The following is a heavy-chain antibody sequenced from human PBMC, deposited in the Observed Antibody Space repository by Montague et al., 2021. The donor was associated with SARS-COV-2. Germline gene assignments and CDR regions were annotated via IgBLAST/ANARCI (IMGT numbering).Heavy chain of an antibody. CDR2: ISDSGST. V-gene: IGHV4-59*08. Sequence: SETLSLTCAISGGSFSNYYWSWFRQPPGKGLEWIGYISDSGSTNYNPSLTSRATMSVDTSKNQFSLKVNSVTAADTAVYYCARHFCATLPAVYWGQGTLVTVSS. J-gene: IGHJ4*02. CDR1: GGSFSNYY. CDR3: ARHFCATLPAVY. D-gene: IGHD2/OR15-2a*01.